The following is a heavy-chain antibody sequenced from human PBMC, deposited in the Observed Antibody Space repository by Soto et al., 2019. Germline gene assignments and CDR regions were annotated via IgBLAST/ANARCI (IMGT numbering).Heavy chain of an antibody. V-gene: IGHV3-74*01. CDR2: INTDGSII. CDR3: ASDTDRLRY. Sequence: PGGSLRLSCAASGLIFSNYKMHWVRQAPGKGLVWVSRINTDGSIIDYADSVKGRFTVSRDNAKNTLYLQMNSLRADDTAVYYCASDTDRLRYWGQGTLVPVSS. J-gene: IGHJ4*02. CDR1: GLIFSNYK.